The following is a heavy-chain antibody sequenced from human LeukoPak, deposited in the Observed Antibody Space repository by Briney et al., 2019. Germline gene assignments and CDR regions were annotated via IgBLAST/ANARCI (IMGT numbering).Heavy chain of an antibody. CDR3: ARFPTHIYDYVWGSYSDY. J-gene: IGHJ4*02. CDR1: GGSISSSSYY. D-gene: IGHD3-16*01. Sequence: SETLSLTCTVSGGSISSSSYYWGWNRQPPGKGLEWIGSIYYSGSTYYNPSLKSRVTISVDTSKNQFSLKLSSVTAADTAVYYCARFPTHIYDYVWGSYSDYWGQGTLVTVSS. V-gene: IGHV4-39*07. CDR2: IYYSGST.